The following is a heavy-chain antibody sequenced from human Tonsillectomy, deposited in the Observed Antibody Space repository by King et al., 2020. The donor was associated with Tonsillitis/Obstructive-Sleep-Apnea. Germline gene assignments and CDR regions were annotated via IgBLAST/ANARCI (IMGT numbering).Heavy chain of an antibody. Sequence: VQLQQSGPGLVKPSQTLSLTCAISVDSVSSNSAAWNWIRQSPSRGLEWLGRTYYRSKWYNDYAVSVKSRITINQDTSKNQFSLQLNSVTPEDTAMYYCARDSGIAVAGTLDYWGQGTLVTVSS. V-gene: IGHV6-1*01. CDR1: VDSVSSNSAA. CDR2: TYYRSKWYN. CDR3: ARDSGIAVAGTLDY. J-gene: IGHJ4*02. D-gene: IGHD6-19*01.